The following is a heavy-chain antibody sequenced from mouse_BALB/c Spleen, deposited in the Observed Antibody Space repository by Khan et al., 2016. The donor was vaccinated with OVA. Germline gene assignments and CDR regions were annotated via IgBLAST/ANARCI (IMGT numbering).Heavy chain of an antibody. J-gene: IGHJ4*01. CDR1: GYTFTNCG. V-gene: IGHV9-3-1*01. Sequence: LVESGPELKKPGETVKISCKASGYTFTNCGMNWVQQAPGKGLKWMGWINTYTGEPTYADDFKGRFAFSLETSANTAYLQINNLKNEDTATYFCARPPYFSYVLDYWGQGTSVTVSS. D-gene: IGHD2-10*01. CDR2: INTYTGEP. CDR3: ARPPYFSYVLDY.